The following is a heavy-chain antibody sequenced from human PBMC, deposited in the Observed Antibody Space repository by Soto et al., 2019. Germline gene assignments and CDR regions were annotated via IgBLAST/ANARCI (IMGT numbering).Heavy chain of an antibody. D-gene: IGHD3-22*01. CDR3: AKVPSNYYDSSGYWSHFDY. V-gene: IGHV3-30*18. Sequence: GGSLRLSCAASGFTFSSYGMHWVRQAPGKGLEWVAVISYDGSNKYYADSVKGRFTISRDNSKNTLYLQMNSLRAEDTAVYYCAKVPSNYYDSSGYWSHFDYWGHGTLVTVSS. CDR2: ISYDGSNK. J-gene: IGHJ4*01. CDR1: GFTFSSYG.